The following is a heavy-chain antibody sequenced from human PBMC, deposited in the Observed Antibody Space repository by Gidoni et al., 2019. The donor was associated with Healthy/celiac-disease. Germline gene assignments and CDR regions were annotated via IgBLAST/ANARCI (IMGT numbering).Heavy chain of an antibody. CDR3: ARLAVGRLVRFGDDY. V-gene: IGHV5-10-1*03. CDR2: IDPSDSYT. Sequence: EVQLVQSGAEVKKPGESLRISCKGSGYSFTSYWISWVRQMPGKGLEWMGRIDPSDSYTNYSPSFQGHVTISADKSISTAYLQWSSLKASDTAMYYCARLAVGRLVRFGDDYWGQGTLVTVSS. CDR1: GYSFTSYW. D-gene: IGHD6-19*01. J-gene: IGHJ4*02.